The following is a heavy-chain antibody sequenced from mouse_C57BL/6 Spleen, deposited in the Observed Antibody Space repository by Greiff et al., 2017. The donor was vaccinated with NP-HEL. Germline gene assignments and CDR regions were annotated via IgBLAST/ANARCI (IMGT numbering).Heavy chain of an antibody. Sequence: QVTLKVSGAELVKPGASVKLSCKASGYTFTEYTIHWVKQRSGQGLEWIGWFYPGSGSIKYNEKFKDKATLTADKSSSTVYMELSRLTSEDSAVYFCARHEDNWPWFAYWGQGTLVTVSA. CDR1: GYTFTEYT. J-gene: IGHJ3*01. D-gene: IGHD4-1*01. CDR2: FYPGSGSI. V-gene: IGHV1-62-2*01. CDR3: ARHEDNWPWFAY.